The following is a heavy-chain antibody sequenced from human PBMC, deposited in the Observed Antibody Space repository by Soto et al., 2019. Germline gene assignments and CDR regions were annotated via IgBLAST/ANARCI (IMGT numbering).Heavy chain of an antibody. CDR2: ISTYSGDT. J-gene: IGHJ4*02. V-gene: IGHV1-18*01. Sequence: ASVKVSCKASGYTFFTYDISWVRQAPGQGLEWMGWISTYSGDTKYAQKFQGRVTMTTDTSTTTAYLELRSLRSDDTAVYYCATPAEALDTAMLKGLAHWGQGSLATVSS. CDR3: ATPAEALDTAMLKGLAH. D-gene: IGHD5-18*01. CDR1: GYTFFTYD.